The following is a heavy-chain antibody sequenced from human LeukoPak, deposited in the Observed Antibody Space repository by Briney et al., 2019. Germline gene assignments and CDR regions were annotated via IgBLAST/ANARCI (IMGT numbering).Heavy chain of an antibody. J-gene: IGHJ4*02. CDR3: ARGGDSSGSSKALFDY. CDR1: GFTFSSYW. V-gene: IGHV3-74*01. D-gene: IGHD3-22*01. Sequence: GGSLRLSCAASGFTFSSYWMHWVRQAPGKRLVWVSRINNEGSSTSYADSVKGRFTISRDDAKNTLYLQMKSLRAEDTAVYYCARGGDSSGSSKALFDYWGQGNLVTVSS. CDR2: INNEGSST.